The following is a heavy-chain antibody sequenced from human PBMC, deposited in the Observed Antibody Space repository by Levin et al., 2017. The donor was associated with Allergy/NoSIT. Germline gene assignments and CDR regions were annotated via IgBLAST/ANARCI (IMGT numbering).Heavy chain of an antibody. J-gene: IGHJ4*02. Sequence: SETLSLTCTVSGGSISSSSYYWGWIRQPPGKGLEWIGSIYYSGSTYYNPSLKSRVTISVDTSKNQFSLKLSSVTAADTAVYYCARQSGWGVYWGQGTLVTVSS. V-gene: IGHV4-39*01. CDR1: GGSISSSSYY. CDR3: ARQSGWGVY. D-gene: IGHD6-19*01. CDR2: IYYSGST.